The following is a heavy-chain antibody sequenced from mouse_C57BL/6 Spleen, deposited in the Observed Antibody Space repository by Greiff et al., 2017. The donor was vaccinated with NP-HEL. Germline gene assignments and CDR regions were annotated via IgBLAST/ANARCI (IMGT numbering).Heavy chain of an antibody. J-gene: IGHJ4*01. V-gene: IGHV5-16*01. CDR3: ARVVGAMDY. D-gene: IGHD2-2*01. CDR1: GFTFSDYY. Sequence: EVNVVESEGGLVQPGSSMKLSCTASGFTFSDYYMAWVRQVPEKGLEWVANINYDGSSTYYLDSLKSRFIISRDNAKNILYLQMSSLKSEDTATYYCARVVGAMDYWGQGTSVTVSS. CDR2: INYDGSST.